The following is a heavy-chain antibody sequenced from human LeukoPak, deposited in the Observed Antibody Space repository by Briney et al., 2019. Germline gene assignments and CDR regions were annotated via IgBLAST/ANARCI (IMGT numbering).Heavy chain of an antibody. CDR3: ARRAGSGSTKFFDI. Sequence: PSETLSLTCIVSGGSISSSSYYWGWIRQPPGKGLEWIGSIHYSGSTYYNPSLKSRVTISVDTPKNQFSLKLSSVTAADTAVYYCARRAGSGSTKFFDIWGQGTMVTVSS. CDR2: IHYSGST. V-gene: IGHV4-39*01. D-gene: IGHD3-10*01. J-gene: IGHJ3*02. CDR1: GGSISSSSYY.